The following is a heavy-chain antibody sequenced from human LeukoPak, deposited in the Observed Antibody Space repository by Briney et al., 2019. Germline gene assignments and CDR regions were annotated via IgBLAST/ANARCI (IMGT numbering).Heavy chain of an antibody. CDR2: IYSGGST. CDR3: ARSLYCSGGSCYAGWFYP. V-gene: IGHV3-66*01. D-gene: IGHD2-15*01. J-gene: IGHJ5*02. Sequence: GGSLRLSCAASGFTVSSNYMSWVRQAPGKGQEWVSVIYSGGSTYYADSVKGRFTISRDNSKNTLYLQMNSLRAEDTAVYYCARSLYCSGGSCYAGWFYPWGQGTLVTASS. CDR1: GFTVSSNY.